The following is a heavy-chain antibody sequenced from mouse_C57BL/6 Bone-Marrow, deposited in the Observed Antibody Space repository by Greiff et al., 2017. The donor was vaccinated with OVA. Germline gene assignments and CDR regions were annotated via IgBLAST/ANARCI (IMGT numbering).Heavy chain of an antibody. Sequence: EVQRVESGAELVKPGASVKLSCTASGFNIKDYYMHWVKQRTEQGLEWIGRIDPEDGETKYAPKFQGKATITADTSSNTAYLQLSSLTSEDTAVYYCAVYDYDPSYAMDYWGQGTSVTVSS. CDR1: GFNIKDYY. CDR3: AVYDYDPSYAMDY. V-gene: IGHV14-2*01. CDR2: IDPEDGET. D-gene: IGHD2-4*01. J-gene: IGHJ4*01.